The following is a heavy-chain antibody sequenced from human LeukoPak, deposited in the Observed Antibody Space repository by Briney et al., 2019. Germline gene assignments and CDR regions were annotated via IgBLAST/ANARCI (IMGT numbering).Heavy chain of an antibody. V-gene: IGHV3-23*01. CDR2: ISGSGDRT. Sequence: GGSLRLSCAASGFSFANSVISWIRQAPGKGPEWVSAISGSGDRTDYADSVRGRFTISRDNSKSTLYLQMNSLRAEDTAMYYCARRDDHNGRDYWGQGTLVTVSS. CDR3: ARRDDHNGRDY. D-gene: IGHD5-24*01. CDR1: GFSFANSV. J-gene: IGHJ4*02.